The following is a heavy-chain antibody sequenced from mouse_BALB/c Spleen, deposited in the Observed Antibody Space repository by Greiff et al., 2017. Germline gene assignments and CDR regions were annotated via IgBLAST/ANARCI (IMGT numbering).Heavy chain of an antibody. CDR2: INSNGGST. J-gene: IGHJ3*01. Sequence: EVKLVESGGGLVQPGGSLKLSCAASGFTFSSYGMPWVRQTPDKRLELVATINSNGGSTYYPDSVKGRFTISRDNAKNTLYLQMSSLKSEDTAMYYCAREGGYDGSWFAYWGQGTLVTVSA. CDR1: GFTFSSYG. CDR3: AREGGYDGSWFAY. V-gene: IGHV5-6-3*01. D-gene: IGHD2-2*01.